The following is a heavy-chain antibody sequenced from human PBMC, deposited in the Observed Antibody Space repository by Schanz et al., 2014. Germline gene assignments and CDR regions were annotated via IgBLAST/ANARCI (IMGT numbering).Heavy chain of an antibody. J-gene: IGHJ4*02. V-gene: IGHV1-46*03. D-gene: IGHD6-13*01. Sequence: QVQLVQSGAEVKKPGASVKVSCKASGYTFTSYYMHWVRQATGQGLEWMGWMNPTTGNRGYAQNFQGRLTVTRDTSTSTVNMELSSLRSEDTAVYYCARDGEAAAGCDYWGQGTLXTVSS. CDR2: MNPTTGNR. CDR3: ARDGEAAAGCDY. CDR1: GYTFTSYY.